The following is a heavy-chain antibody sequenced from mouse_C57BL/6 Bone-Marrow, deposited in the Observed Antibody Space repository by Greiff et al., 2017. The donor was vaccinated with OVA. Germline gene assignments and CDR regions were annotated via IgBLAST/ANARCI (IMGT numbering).Heavy chain of an antibody. CDR2: IYPGSGNT. V-gene: IGHV1-76*01. D-gene: IGHD1-1*01. CDR1: GYTFTDYY. J-gene: IGHJ2*01. CDR3: TRDYGSSLFDV. Sequence: QVQLQQSGAELVRPGASVKLSCKASGYTFTDYYINWVKQRPGQGLEWIARIYPGSGNTYYNEKFKGKATLTAEKSSSTAYMQLSSLTSEDSAVYFCTRDYGSSLFDVWGTGTTLTVSS.